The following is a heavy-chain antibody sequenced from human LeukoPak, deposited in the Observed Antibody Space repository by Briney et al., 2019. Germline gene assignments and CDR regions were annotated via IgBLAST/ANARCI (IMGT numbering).Heavy chain of an antibody. CDR3: ARDEDFSGSLDY. Sequence: PGGSLRLSCAASGFTFSSYAMHWVRQAPGKGLEWVAVISYDGSNKYYADSVKGRFTISKDNSKNTLYLQMNSLRAEDTAVYYCARDEDFSGSLDYWGQGTLVTVSS. D-gene: IGHD1-26*01. CDR2: ISYDGSNK. J-gene: IGHJ4*02. V-gene: IGHV3-30*04. CDR1: GFTFSSYA.